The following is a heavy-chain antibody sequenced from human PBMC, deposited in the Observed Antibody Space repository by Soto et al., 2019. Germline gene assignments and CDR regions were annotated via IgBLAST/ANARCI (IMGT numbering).Heavy chain of an antibody. CDR2: INHSGST. J-gene: IGHJ4*02. CDR3: ASFIRSPLDY. D-gene: IGHD3-3*02. Sequence: SETLSLTCAVYGGSFSGYYWSWIRQPPGKGLEWIGEINHSGSTNYNPSLKSRVTISVDTSKNQFSLKLSSVTAADTAVYYCASFIRSPLDYWGQGTLVTVSS. V-gene: IGHV4-34*01. CDR1: GGSFSGYY.